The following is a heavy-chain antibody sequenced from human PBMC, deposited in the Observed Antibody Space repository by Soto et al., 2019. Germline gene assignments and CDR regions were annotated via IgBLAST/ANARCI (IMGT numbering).Heavy chain of an antibody. J-gene: IGHJ4*02. Sequence: SVKVSCKASGGTFSSYTISWVRQAPGQGLEWMGGIIPIFGTANYAQKFQGRVTITADESTSTAYMELSSLRSEDTAVYYCARPTSHTYYYDSSGYFPFDYWGQGTLVTVSS. CDR2: IIPIFGTA. V-gene: IGHV1-69*13. CDR1: GGTFSSYT. CDR3: ARPTSHTYYYDSSGYFPFDY. D-gene: IGHD3-22*01.